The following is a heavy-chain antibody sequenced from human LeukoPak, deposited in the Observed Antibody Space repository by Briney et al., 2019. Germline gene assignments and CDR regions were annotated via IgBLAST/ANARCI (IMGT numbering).Heavy chain of an antibody. CDR2: ISGSGGST. CDR1: GFTFRSYG. J-gene: IGHJ4*02. D-gene: IGHD2-2*01. V-gene: IGHV3-23*01. Sequence: GGSLRLSCAAAGFTFRSYGLSWVRQAPGKGLEWVSAISGSGGSTYYADSVKGRSTISRDNSKNTLYLQMNSLRAEDTAVYYCAKGPSNYCSTSSCYVDYWGQGTLVTVSS. CDR3: AKGPSNYCSTSSCYVDY.